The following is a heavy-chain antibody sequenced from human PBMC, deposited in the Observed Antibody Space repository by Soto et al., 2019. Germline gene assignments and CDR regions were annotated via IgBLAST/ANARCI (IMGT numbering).Heavy chain of an antibody. Sequence: QVQLVQSGAEVKKPGSSVKVSCKASGGTFSSYTISWVRQAPGQGLEWMGRIIPILGIANYAQKFQGRVTITADKSTSTAYMELSSLRFEDTAVYYCARLTIPYRGLDAFDIWGQGTMVTVSS. J-gene: IGHJ3*02. CDR2: IIPILGIA. V-gene: IGHV1-69*02. CDR3: ARLTIPYRGLDAFDI. D-gene: IGHD3-10*01. CDR1: GGTFSSYT.